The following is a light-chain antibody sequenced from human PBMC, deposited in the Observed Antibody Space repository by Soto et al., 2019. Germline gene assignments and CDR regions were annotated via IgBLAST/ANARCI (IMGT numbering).Light chain of an antibody. V-gene: IGKV1-9*01. CDR2: AAS. J-gene: IGKJ1*01. CDR1: QDIAIY. CDR3: QQLRMYPSI. Sequence: IQLTQSPSSLSASVGDRVTITCRASQDIAIYLAWYQQKPGEAPKLLIYAASTLYGGVPSRFSGSGSGTDFALTITSLQAEEFATYYCQQLRMYPSIVGQGTKVDIK.